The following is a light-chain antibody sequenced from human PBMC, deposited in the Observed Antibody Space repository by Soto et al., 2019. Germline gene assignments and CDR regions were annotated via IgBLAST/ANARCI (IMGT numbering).Light chain of an antibody. CDR3: QQYGSSTPT. CDR1: QSVSSSY. Sequence: EIGLTQSPGTLSLSPGERATLSCRAIQSVSSSYLAWYQQTPGQVPRIIIYVASSRATGGPDRFSGSGSGTDFTLTIRRMEPEDFAVYYCQQYGSSTPTFGGGTKVEFK. CDR2: VAS. V-gene: IGKV3-20*01. J-gene: IGKJ4*01.